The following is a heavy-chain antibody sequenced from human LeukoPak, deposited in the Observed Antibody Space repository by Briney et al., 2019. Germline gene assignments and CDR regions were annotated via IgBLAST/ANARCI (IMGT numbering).Heavy chain of an antibody. J-gene: IGHJ3*02. V-gene: IGHV3-30*02. CDR1: GFTFSSYG. D-gene: IGHD1-26*01. CDR2: IRYDGSNK. CDR3: AKDTDSEGDAFDI. Sequence: PGGSLRLSCAASGFTFSSYGMHWVRQAPGKGLDWVAFIRYDGSNKYYADSVKGRFAISRDNSKNTLYLQMNSLRAEDTAVYYCAKDTDSEGDAFDIWSQGTMVTVSS.